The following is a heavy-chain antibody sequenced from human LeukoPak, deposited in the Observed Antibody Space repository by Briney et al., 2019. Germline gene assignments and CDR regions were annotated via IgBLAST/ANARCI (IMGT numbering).Heavy chain of an antibody. D-gene: IGHD5-18*01. CDR2: INHSGST. J-gene: IGHJ4*02. CDR3: ARRRSPVYSYGPYYFDY. CDR1: GVSFSGYY. Sequence: SETLSLTCAVYGVSFSGYYWSWIRQPPGKGLEWIGEINHSGSTNYNPSLKSRVTISVDTSKNQFSLKLSSVTAADTAVYYCARRRSPVYSYGPYYFDYWGQGTLVTVSS. V-gene: IGHV4-34*01.